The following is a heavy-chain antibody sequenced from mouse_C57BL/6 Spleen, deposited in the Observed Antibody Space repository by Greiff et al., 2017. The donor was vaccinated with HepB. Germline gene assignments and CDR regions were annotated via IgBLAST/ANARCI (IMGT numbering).Heavy chain of an antibody. CDR2: IYPGSGST. CDR3: AREETAQATLAY. Sequence: VQLKQPGAELVKPGASVKMSCKASGYTFTSYWITWVKQRPGQGLEWIGDIYPGSGSTNYNEKFKSKATLTVDTSSSTAYMQLSSLTSEDSAVYYCAREETAQATLAYWGQGTLVTVSA. D-gene: IGHD3-2*02. J-gene: IGHJ3*01. CDR1: GYTFTSYW. V-gene: IGHV1-55*01.